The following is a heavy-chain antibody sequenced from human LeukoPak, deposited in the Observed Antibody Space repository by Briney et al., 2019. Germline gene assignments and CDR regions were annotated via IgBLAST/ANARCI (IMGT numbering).Heavy chain of an antibody. CDR1: GFTFSSNW. CDR3: ARDPYNYDRSGYKLDSYFDY. D-gene: IGHD3-22*01. J-gene: IGHJ4*02. V-gene: IGHV3-7*01. CDR2: IKQDGSEK. Sequence: PGGSLRLSCAASGFTFSSNWMSWVRQAPGKGLEWVANIKQDGSEKYYVDSVKGRFTISRDNAKNSLYLQMNSLRAEDTAVYYCARDPYNYDRSGYKLDSYFDYWGQGTLVTVSS.